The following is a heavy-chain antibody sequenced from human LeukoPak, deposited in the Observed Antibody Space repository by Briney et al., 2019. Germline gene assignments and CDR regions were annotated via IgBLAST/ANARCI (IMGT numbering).Heavy chain of an antibody. J-gene: IGHJ3*02. CDR2: INPSGAGT. CDR3: ARGESQSSDAFDI. CDR1: GYTFSTYY. V-gene: IGHV1-46*01. Sequence: ASVKVSCKASGYTFSTYYMHWLRQAPGHGLQWMGIINPSGAGTSYAQKFQGRVTMTRDTSTSTVYMELSSLRSEDTAVYYCARGESQSSDAFDIWGQGTMVTVSS.